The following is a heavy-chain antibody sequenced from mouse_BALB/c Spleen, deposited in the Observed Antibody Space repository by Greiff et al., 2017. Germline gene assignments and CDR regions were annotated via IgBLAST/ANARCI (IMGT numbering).Heavy chain of an antibody. CDR1: GYTFTDYV. CDR3: ARRGYGNYVGYAMDY. D-gene: IGHD2-1*01. J-gene: IGHJ4*01. V-gene: IGHV1-77*01. Sequence: VQGVESGPELVKPGASVKMSCKASGYTFTDYVISWVKQRTGQGLEWIGEIYPGSGSTYYNEKFKGKATLTADKSSNTAYMQLSSLTSEDSAVYYCARRGYGNYVGYAMDYWGQGTSVTVSS. CDR2: IYPGSGST.